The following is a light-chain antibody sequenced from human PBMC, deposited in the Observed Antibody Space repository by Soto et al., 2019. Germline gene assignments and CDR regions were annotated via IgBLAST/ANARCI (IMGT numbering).Light chain of an antibody. CDR1: SSNIGSNT. V-gene: IGLV1-44*01. CDR2: SNN. J-gene: IGLJ1*01. CDR3: AAWDDSLNGHV. Sequence: QSVLTQPPSASVTPGQRVTISCSGSSSNIGSNTVNWYQQLPGTAPKLLIYSNNQRPPGVPDRFSGSKSGTSASLAISGLQSEDEADYYCAAWDDSLNGHVFGTGTKVTVL.